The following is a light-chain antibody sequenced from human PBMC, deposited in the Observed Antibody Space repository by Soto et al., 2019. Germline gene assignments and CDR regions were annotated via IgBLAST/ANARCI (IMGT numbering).Light chain of an antibody. J-gene: IGLJ2*01. CDR3: ATWDSNLRAVV. Sequence: QSVLTQPPSVSAAPGLKVTISCSGSISNIGVNYVSWYQQVPGTAPKLLIYEHNKRPSGIPDRFSGSTSGTSATLGITGLQTGDEGDYYCATWDSNLRAVVFGGGTELTV. CDR1: ISNIGVNY. CDR2: EHN. V-gene: IGLV1-51*01.